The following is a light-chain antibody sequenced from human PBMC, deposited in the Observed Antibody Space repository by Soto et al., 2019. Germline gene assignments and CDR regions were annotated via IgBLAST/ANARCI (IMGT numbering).Light chain of an antibody. V-gene: IGLV2-14*03. J-gene: IGLJ1*01. CDR2: DVT. CDR1: SSDVGGYNF. CDR3: SSYTSSSTYV. Sequence: QSVLTQPASVSGSPGQSITISCTGTSSDVGGYNFVSWYQHPPGKAPKLMIYDVTNRPSGVSNRFSGSKSDNTASLTISGLQAEDEADYYCSSYTSSSTYVFGTGTKVTVL.